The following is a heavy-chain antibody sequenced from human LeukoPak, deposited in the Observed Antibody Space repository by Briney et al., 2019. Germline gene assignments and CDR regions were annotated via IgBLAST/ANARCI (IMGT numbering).Heavy chain of an antibody. D-gene: IGHD2-21*02. CDR3: ARTLLCGGDCYSAFDI. CDR1: GDSLSDYF. CDR2: IYHSGST. Sequence: PSETLSLTCTVSGDSLSDYFWSRIRQPPGKGLEWIGYIYHSGSTYYNPSLKSRVTISVDRSKNQFSLKLSSVTAADTAVYYCARTLLCGGDCYSAFDIWGQGTMVTVSS. V-gene: IGHV4-30-2*01. J-gene: IGHJ3*02.